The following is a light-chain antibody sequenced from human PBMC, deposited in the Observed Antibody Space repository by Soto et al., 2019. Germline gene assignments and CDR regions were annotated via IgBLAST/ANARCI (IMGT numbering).Light chain of an antibody. V-gene: IGKV3-15*01. J-gene: IGKJ5*01. CDR3: QQYTDWPIT. CDR2: AAS. Sequence: DIVLTQSPATLSVSPGDRATLSCRASQSINSNLAWYQQQPGQAPRLLIYAASTRATAVPDRFSGSGSGTDFTLTITSLQSDDFAVYLCQQYTDWPITFGQGTRLE. CDR1: QSINSN.